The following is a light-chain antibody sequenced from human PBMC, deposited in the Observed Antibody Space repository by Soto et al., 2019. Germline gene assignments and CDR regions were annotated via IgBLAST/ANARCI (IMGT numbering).Light chain of an antibody. CDR1: SSDVGGYNR. Sequence: QSVLTQPPSVSGSPGQSVTISCTGTSSDVGGYNRVSWYQQPPGTAPKLVIYEVIHRPSGVPARFSGSKSGNTASLTISGLQAEDEADYYCYSYTSSSTYVFGTGTKLTVL. J-gene: IGLJ1*01. CDR2: EVI. CDR3: YSYTSSSTYV. V-gene: IGLV2-18*02.